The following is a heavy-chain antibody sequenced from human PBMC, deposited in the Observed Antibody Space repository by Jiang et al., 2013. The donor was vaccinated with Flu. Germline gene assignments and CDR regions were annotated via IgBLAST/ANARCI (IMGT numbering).Heavy chain of an antibody. CDR3: ARVEYSGRWRAFDP. CDR1: GYTFSDYY. D-gene: IGHD5-12*01. V-gene: IGHV1-2*02. J-gene: IGHJ5*02. CDR2: IKANNGGT. Sequence: GAEVKKPGASVKGSCKSSGYTFSDYYIHWVRQAPGQGLEWMGWIKANNGGTDYAQKFQGRVTMTRDTSITTAYMELSSLRSDDTAVYFCARVEYSGRWRAFDPWGQG.